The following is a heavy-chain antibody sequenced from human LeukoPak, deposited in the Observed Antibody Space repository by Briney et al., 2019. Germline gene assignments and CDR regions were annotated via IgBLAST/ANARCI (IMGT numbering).Heavy chain of an antibody. CDR2: IYHSGST. Sequence: SETLSLTCAVSGGSISSGGYSWSWLRQPPGKGLEFVGYIYHSGSTYYDPSLKSRVTISVDRSKNQLSLKLSSVTAADTAVYFCAKMSSSSNWFDPWGQGTLVTVSS. V-gene: IGHV4-30-2*01. CDR3: AKMSSSSNWFDP. J-gene: IGHJ5*02. D-gene: IGHD6-6*01. CDR1: GGSISSGGYS.